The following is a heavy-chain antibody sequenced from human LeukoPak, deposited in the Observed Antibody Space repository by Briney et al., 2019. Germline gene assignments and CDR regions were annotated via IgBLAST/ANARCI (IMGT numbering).Heavy chain of an antibody. CDR1: GSSISSSIYY. CDR3: VTRRGDGDYRPDN. J-gene: IGHJ4*02. Sequence: SSETLSLTCTVSGSSISSSIYYWGWIRQPPGKGLEWIGSIHYSGVTYYNPSLKSRVTIYVDTSRNQFSLTLRSVTTADTSVYYCVTRRGDGDYRPDNWGQGTLVTVSS. V-gene: IGHV4-39*01. D-gene: IGHD4-17*01. CDR2: IHYSGVT.